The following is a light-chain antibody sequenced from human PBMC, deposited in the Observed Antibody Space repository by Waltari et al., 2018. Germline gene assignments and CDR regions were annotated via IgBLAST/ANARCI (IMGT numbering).Light chain of an antibody. CDR2: GAS. CDR3: QQYNNWPYT. Sequence: EILMKQSTATLSVSPGERATLSCRASQSVGSNLAWYHQKPGQAPRLLIYGASTRATGIPASFSGSGSGTEFTLTISSLQSEDFAFYYCQQYNNWPYTFGQGTKLEIK. CDR1: QSVGSN. J-gene: IGKJ2*01. V-gene: IGKV3-15*01.